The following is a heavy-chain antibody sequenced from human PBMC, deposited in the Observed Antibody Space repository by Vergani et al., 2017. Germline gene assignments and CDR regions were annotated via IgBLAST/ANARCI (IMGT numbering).Heavy chain of an antibody. D-gene: IGHD3-9*01. CDR2: IYHSGST. CDR3: ARDGGYYDILTGYYGANWFDP. CDR1: GGSISSSNW. J-gene: IGHJ5*02. V-gene: IGHV4-4*02. Sequence: QVQLQESGPGLVKPSGTLSLTCAVSGGSISSSNWWSWVRQPPGKGLEWIGEIYHSGSTNYNPSLKSRVTISVDKSKNQFSLKLSSVTAADTAVYYCARDGGYYDILTGYYGANWFDPWGQGTLVTVSS.